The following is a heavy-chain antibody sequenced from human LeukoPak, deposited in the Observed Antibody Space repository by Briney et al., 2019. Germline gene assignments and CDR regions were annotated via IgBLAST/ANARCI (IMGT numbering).Heavy chain of an antibody. CDR1: GFTFSSYG. V-gene: IGHV3-33*01. J-gene: IGHJ6*02. Sequence: HPGGSLRLSCAASGFTFSSYGMHWVRQAPGKGLEWVAVIWYDGSNKYYADSVKGRFTISRDNSKNTLYLQMNSLRAEDTAVYYCARDGGAAGRYYGMDVWGQGTTVTVSS. CDR3: ARDGGAAGRYYGMDV. CDR2: IWYDGSNK. D-gene: IGHD6-13*01.